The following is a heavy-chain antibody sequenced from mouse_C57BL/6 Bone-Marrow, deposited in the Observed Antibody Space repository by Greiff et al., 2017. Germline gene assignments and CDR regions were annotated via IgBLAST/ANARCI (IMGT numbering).Heavy chain of an antibody. CDR1: GYTFTSYW. Sequence: QVQLQQPGAELVRPGTSVKLSCKASGYTFTSYWMHWVKQRPGQGLEWIGVIDPSDSYTTYNQKFKGKATLTVDTSSSTAYMQLSSLTSEDSAVYYCARSTPLYYDYDEDAMDYWGQGTSVTVSS. J-gene: IGHJ4*01. V-gene: IGHV1-59*01. CDR3: ARSTPLYYDYDEDAMDY. CDR2: IDPSDSYT. D-gene: IGHD2-4*01.